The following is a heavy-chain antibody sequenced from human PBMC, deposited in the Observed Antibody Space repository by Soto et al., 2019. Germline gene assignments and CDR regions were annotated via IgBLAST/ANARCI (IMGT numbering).Heavy chain of an antibody. Sequence: QVQLVQSGAEVKKPGASVRVSCRASGYRFTNLYIHWVRQAPGQGLEWMGRMNHDTGGTTYAQKFQGRVTMTRDTSINTAYMEVTILESHDTPIYYCARDGNFAFRGYSFGFDFWGQGTLVTVSS. CDR2: MNHDTGGT. CDR3: ARDGNFAFRGYSFGFDF. V-gene: IGHV1-2*06. J-gene: IGHJ4*02. D-gene: IGHD5-18*01. CDR1: GYRFTNLY.